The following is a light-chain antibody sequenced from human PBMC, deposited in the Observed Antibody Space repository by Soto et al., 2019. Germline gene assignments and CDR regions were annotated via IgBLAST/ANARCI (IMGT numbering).Light chain of an antibody. CDR2: DAS. CDR3: QQYDIIPL. J-gene: IGKJ3*01. Sequence: DLQMTQSPPSLSASVGDRVTITCQASQDIRNYLNWYQQKPGEAPKLLIYDASTLETGVPSRFTGSGSGTDFTFTISGLQPEDVATYYCQQYDIIPLFGPGTRVDLK. V-gene: IGKV1-33*01. CDR1: QDIRNY.